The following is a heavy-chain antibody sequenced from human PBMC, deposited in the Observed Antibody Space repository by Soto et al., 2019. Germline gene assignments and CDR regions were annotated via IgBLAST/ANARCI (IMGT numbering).Heavy chain of an antibody. CDR1: GYIFTGYY. D-gene: IGHD6-19*01. CDR3: ATSRISIAVAGETEYYFDY. J-gene: IGHJ4*02. CDR2: INPNSGDT. Sequence: ASVKVSCKASGYIFTGYYMHWVRQAPGQGLEWMGWINPNSGDTNYTQKFQGWVTMTRDTSISTAYMELSRLRSDDTAVYYCATSRISIAVAGETEYYFDYWGQGTPVTVSS. V-gene: IGHV1-2*04.